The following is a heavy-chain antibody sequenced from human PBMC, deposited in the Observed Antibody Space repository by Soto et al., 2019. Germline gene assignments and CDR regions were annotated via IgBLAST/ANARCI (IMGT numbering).Heavy chain of an antibody. CDR1: GGSISSYY. J-gene: IGHJ6*02. CDR2: IYYSGST. V-gene: IGHV4-59*01. CDR3: AGEEADGDYDYYYYYGMDG. Sequence: SSETLSLTCTVSGGSISSYYWSWIRQPPGKGLEWIGYIYYSGSTNYNPSLKSRVTISVDTSKNQFSLKLSSVTAADTAVYYCAGEEADGDYDYYYYYGMDGWGQGTKVTVSS. D-gene: IGHD4-17*01.